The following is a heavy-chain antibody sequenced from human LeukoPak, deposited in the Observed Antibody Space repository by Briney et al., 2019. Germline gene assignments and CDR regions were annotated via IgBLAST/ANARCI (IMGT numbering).Heavy chain of an antibody. D-gene: IGHD2-2*01. CDR3: ARGQVPAARGYNWFDP. CDR2: INARGDT. V-gene: IGHV4-34*01. J-gene: IGHJ5*02. Sequence: PSETLSLTCAVYGWSFNDYYWNWVRQPPGKGLEWIGEINARGDTNYNPSLKSRVTISFDSSKNQFSLTLTSMIAADTAIYYCARGQVPAARGYNWFDPWGQGTLVTVSS. CDR1: GWSFNDYY.